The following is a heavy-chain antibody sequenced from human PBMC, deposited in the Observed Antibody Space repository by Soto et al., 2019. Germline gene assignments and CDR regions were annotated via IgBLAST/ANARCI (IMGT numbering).Heavy chain of an antibody. Sequence: GGSLRLSCAASGFTFSSYGMHWVRQAPGKGLEWVAVIWYDGSNKYYADSVKGRFTISRDNSKNTLYLQMNSLRAEDTAVYYCARDTGGSYNNWFDPWGQGTLVTVSS. CDR1: GFTFSSYG. D-gene: IGHD1-26*01. CDR3: ARDTGGSYNNWFDP. CDR2: IWYDGSNK. J-gene: IGHJ5*02. V-gene: IGHV3-33*01.